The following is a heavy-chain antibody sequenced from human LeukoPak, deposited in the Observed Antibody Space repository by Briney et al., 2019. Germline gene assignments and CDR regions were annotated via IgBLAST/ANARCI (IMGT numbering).Heavy chain of an antibody. CDR2: ISAYNGNT. D-gene: IGHD1-7*01. J-gene: IGHJ5*02. CDR1: GYTFTSYG. V-gene: IGHV1-18*01. CDR3: ARDGLGLPNWFDP. Sequence: ASVKVSCKASGYTFTSYGISWVRQAPGQGVEWMGWISAYNGNTNYAQNLQGTVTMTTDTSTSTAYMELRSLRSDDTAVYYCARDGLGLPNWFDPWGQGTLVTVSS.